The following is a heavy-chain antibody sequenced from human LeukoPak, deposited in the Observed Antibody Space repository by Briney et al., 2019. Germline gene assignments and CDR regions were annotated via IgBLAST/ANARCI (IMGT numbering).Heavy chain of an antibody. CDR3: ARDAWLVGTTNLYYFDY. V-gene: IGHV1-2*02. CDR1: EYTFTDYY. CDR2: INPNSGDT. Sequence: GASVKVSCKASEYTFTDYYMHWVRQAPGQGLEWMGWINPNSGDTNYAQKFQGRVTMTRGPSISTAYMALTRLRSDDTAVYYCARDAWLVGTTNLYYFDYWGQGTLVTVSS. J-gene: IGHJ4*02. D-gene: IGHD1-26*01.